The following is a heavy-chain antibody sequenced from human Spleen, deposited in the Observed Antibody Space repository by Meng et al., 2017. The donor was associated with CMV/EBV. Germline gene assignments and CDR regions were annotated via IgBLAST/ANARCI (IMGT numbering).Heavy chain of an antibody. V-gene: IGHV3-21*01. J-gene: IGHJ4*02. CDR2: ISSSSSYI. CDR3: ARQVVPAAISYYFDY. D-gene: IGHD2-2*02. Sequence: GGSLRLSCVASGLTFSSYPMNWVRQAPGKGLEWVSSISSSSSYIYYADSVKGRFTISRDNAKNSLYLQMNSLRAEDTAVYYCARQVVPAAISYYFDYWGQGTLVTVS. CDR1: GLTFSSYP.